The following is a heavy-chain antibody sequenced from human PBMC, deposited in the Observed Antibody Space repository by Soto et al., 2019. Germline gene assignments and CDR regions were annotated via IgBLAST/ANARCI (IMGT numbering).Heavy chain of an antibody. D-gene: IGHD3-22*01. CDR2: IWYDGSNK. V-gene: IGHV3-33*01. CDR1: GFTFSSYG. CDR3: ARGPGYYYDSSGYYSDFDY. J-gene: IGHJ4*02. Sequence: PGGSLRLSCAASGFTFSSYGMHWVRQAPGKGLEWVAVIWYDGSNKYYADSVKGRFTTSRDNSKNTLYLQMNSLRAEDTAVYYRARGPGYYYDSSGYYSDFDYWGQGTLVTVSS.